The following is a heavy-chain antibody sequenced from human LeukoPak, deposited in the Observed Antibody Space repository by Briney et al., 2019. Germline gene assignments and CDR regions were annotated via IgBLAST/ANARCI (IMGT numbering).Heavy chain of an antibody. CDR3: AKDRGGYDFWSGRVVDYYYYGMDV. J-gene: IGHJ6*02. CDR1: GFTFSGYA. V-gene: IGHV3-23*01. Sequence: PGGSLNLSCAASGFTFSGYAMSWVRQAPGKGLEWVSAISGSGGSTYYADSVKGRFTISRDNSKNTLYLQMNSLRAEDTAVYYCAKDRGGYDFWSGRVVDYYYYGMDVWGQGTTVTVSS. CDR2: ISGSGGST. D-gene: IGHD3-3*01.